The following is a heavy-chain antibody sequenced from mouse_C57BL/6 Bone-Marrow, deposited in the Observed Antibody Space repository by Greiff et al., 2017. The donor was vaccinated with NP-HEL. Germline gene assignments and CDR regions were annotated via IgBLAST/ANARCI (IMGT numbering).Heavy chain of an antibody. J-gene: IGHJ2*01. CDR2: ISSGGDYI. Sequence: EVMLVESGEGLVKPGGSLKLSCAASGFTFSSYAMSWVRQTPEKRLEWVAYISSGGDYIYYADTVKGRFTISRDHARNTLYLQMSSLKSEDTAMYYCTRGGGIFDYWGQGTTLTVSS. CDR1: GFTFSSYA. V-gene: IGHV5-9-1*02. D-gene: IGHD1-1*02. CDR3: TRGGGIFDY.